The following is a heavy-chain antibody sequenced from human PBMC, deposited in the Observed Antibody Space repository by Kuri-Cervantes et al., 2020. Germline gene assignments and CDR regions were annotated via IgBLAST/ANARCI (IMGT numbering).Heavy chain of an antibody. CDR1: GFTFNIYW. J-gene: IGHJ4*02. CDR2: IKQDGSEK. CDR3: AREDHCDSNQIEY. D-gene: IGHD3-22*01. V-gene: IGHV3-7*01. Sequence: GESLKISCAASGFTFNIYWVDWVRQAPGKGLEWVANIKQDGSEKHYLDSVKGRFTISRDNARNSLYLEMNNLRAEDTAVYYCAREDHCDSNQIEYWGQGTLVTVSS.